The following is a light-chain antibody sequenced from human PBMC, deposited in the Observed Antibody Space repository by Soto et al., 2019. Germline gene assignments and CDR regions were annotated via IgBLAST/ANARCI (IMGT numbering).Light chain of an antibody. J-gene: IGKJ1*01. CDR2: IAS. CDR1: QSISTW. CDR3: QQSKSFPWT. Sequence: IHMTQSPSSVSASVGDRVTITCRESQSISTWLAWYQQKPGTAPNLLIFIASYLQSGVPSRFSGSGSGTDFTLTINGLQPEDFATYYCQQSKSFPWTLGQGTKVDIK. V-gene: IGKV1-12*01.